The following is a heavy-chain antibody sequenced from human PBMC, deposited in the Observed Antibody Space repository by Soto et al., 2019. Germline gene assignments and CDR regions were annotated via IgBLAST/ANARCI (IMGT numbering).Heavy chain of an antibody. CDR3: AKDGTTGPHRSY. V-gene: IGHV3-30*18. Sequence: QVQLVESGGGVVQPGRSLRLSCAASGFTFSSYGMDWVRQAPGKGLEWVAVISYDGSNKYYADSVKGRFTISRDNSKNTLYLQMNSLRAEDTAVYYCAKDGTTGPHRSYWGQGTLVTVSS. CDR2: ISYDGSNK. CDR1: GFTFSSYG. J-gene: IGHJ4*02. D-gene: IGHD1-1*01.